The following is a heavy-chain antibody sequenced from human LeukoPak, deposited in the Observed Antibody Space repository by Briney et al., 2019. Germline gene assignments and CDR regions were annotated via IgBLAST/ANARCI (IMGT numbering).Heavy chain of an antibody. V-gene: IGHV4-4*07. CDR3: ARAPYDFWGGSDAFDI. D-gene: IGHD3-3*01. CDR1: GGSISSYY. Sequence: TSETLSLTCTVSGGSISSYYWSWIRQPAGKGLEWIGRIYTSGSTNYNPSLKSRVTMSVDTSKNQFSLKLSSVTAADTAVYYCARAPYDFWGGSDAFDIWGQGTMVTVSS. CDR2: IYTSGST. J-gene: IGHJ3*02.